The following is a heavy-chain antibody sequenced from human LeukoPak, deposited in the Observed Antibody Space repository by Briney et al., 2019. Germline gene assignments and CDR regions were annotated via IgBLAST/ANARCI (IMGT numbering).Heavy chain of an antibody. D-gene: IGHD6-19*01. Sequence: SETLSLTCAVYGGSFSGYYWSWIRQPPGKGLEWIGEINHSGSTNYNPSLKSRVTISVDTSKNQFSLKLSSVTAADTAVYYCARDVGQWLVRHDAFDIWGQGTMVTVSS. CDR1: GGSFSGYY. CDR2: INHSGST. V-gene: IGHV4-34*01. CDR3: ARDVGQWLVRHDAFDI. J-gene: IGHJ3*02.